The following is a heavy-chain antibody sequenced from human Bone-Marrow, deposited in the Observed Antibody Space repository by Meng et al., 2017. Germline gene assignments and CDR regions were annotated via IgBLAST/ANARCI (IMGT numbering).Heavy chain of an antibody. V-gene: IGHV3-9*01. CDR2: ISWNSGSI. Sequence: SLKISCAAAGCTFDDYAMHWVRQAPGKGLEWVSGISWNSGSIGYADSVKGRFTISRDNAKNSLYLQMNSLRAEDTALYYCAKDGDYVWASGGYGMDVWGQGTTVTVSS. CDR1: GCTFDDYA. D-gene: IGHD3-16*01. CDR3: AKDGDYVWASGGYGMDV. J-gene: IGHJ6*02.